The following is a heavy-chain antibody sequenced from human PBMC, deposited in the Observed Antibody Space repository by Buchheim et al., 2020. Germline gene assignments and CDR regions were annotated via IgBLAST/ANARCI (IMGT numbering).Heavy chain of an antibody. D-gene: IGHD3-3*01. CDR1: GGSFSGYY. J-gene: IGHJ4*02. Sequence: QVQLQQWGAGLLKPSETLSLTCAVYGGSFSGYYWSWIRQPPGKGLEWIGEINHSGSTNYNPSLKSRVTISVDTSKKQFSLKLSSVTVADTAVYYCATRRSGYYRYFDYWGQGTL. CDR2: INHSGST. CDR3: ATRRSGYYRYFDY. V-gene: IGHV4-34*01.